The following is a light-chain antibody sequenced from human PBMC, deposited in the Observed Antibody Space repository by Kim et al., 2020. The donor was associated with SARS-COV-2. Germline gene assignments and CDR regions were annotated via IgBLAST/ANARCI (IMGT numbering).Light chain of an antibody. Sequence: DIVMTQSPDSLAVSLGERATINCKSSQSVLYSFNNDNYLAWYQQKPGQPPKLLVYWASNRKSGVPDRFSGSGSGTDFTLTISSLQAEDVAVYYCQQYYTSPPTFGGGTKVDIK. CDR1: QSVLYSFNNDNY. J-gene: IGKJ4*01. V-gene: IGKV4-1*01. CDR3: QQYYTSPPT. CDR2: WAS.